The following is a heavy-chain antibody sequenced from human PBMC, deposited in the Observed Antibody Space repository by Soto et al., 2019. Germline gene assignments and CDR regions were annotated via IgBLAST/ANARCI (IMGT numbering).Heavy chain of an antibody. Sequence: QVQLVQSGAEVKKPGASVKVSCKASGYTFTGYYIHWVRQAPGQGLEWMGWINPNSGGTKYPQKFQGRVTMTRDTSIRTVYMSLTGLKSDDTAVYFCARDLAKGGGSAGFHYWGQGTLVAVSS. V-gene: IGHV1-2*02. J-gene: IGHJ4*02. CDR3: ARDLAKGGGSAGFHY. CDR1: GYTFTGYY. D-gene: IGHD2-15*01. CDR2: INPNSGGT.